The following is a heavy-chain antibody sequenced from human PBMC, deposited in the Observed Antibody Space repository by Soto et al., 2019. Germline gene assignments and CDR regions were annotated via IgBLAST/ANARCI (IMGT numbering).Heavy chain of an antibody. CDR2: IYSGDST. V-gene: IGHV3-53*02. Sequence: EVQLEDTGGGLIQPGGSLRLSCAASGFIISSNNMNWVRQAPGKGLEWVSIIYSGDSTSYAGSVKGRFTISRDNSKNTVCRQINSLRAEDTAVYYCARNKPGNYGMDVWGRGTTVTVSS. CDR3: ARNKPGNYGMDV. J-gene: IGHJ6*02. D-gene: IGHD3-10*01. CDR1: GFIISSNN.